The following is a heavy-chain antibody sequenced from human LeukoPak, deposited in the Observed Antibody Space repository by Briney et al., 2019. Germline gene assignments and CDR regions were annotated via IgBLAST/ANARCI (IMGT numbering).Heavy chain of an antibody. CDR1: GFTFSDYY. Sequence: GGSLRLSCAASGFTFSDYYMSWIRQAPGKGLEWVSYISSSGSTIYYADSVKGRFTISRDNAKNSLYLQMNSLRAEDTAVYYCARAREWLATYYFDYWGQGTLVTVSS. D-gene: IGHD6-19*01. V-gene: IGHV3-11*01. CDR3: ARAREWLATYYFDY. CDR2: ISSSGSTI. J-gene: IGHJ4*02.